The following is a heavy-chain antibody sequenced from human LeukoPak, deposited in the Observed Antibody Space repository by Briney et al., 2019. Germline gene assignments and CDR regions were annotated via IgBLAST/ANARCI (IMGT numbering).Heavy chain of an antibody. J-gene: IGHJ4*02. CDR3: ARDWGGYGPTSHDY. D-gene: IGHD3-16*01. CDR1: GFTFSSYW. V-gene: IGHV3-74*01. Sequence: PGGSLRLSCAASGFTFSSYWMHWVRQAPGGGLVWVSRISSDGSSTIYADSVKGRFTISRDNAKNTLYLQMNSLRAEDTAVYYCARDWGGYGPTSHDYWGQGTLVTVSS. CDR2: ISSDGSST.